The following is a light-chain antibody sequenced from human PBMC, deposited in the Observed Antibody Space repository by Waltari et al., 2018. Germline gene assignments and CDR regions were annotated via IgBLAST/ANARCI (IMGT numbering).Light chain of an antibody. V-gene: IGKV3-11*01. CDR3: QQRSNWPSIT. J-gene: IGKJ5*01. CDR1: QSVSTY. Sequence: DIVLTQSPATLSLSPGERATLSCRASQSVSTYLAWYQQKPGLAPRLLIYDASNRATGIPARFSGSGSGTDFTLTISSLEPEDFAVYYCQQRSNWPSITFGQGTRLEIK. CDR2: DAS.